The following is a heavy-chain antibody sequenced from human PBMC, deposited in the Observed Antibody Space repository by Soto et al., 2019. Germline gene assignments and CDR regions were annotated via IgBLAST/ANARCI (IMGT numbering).Heavy chain of an antibody. CDR1: GFTFNNYA. CDR2: ISSSGYST. CDR3: AKGSVVVAAKFDS. D-gene: IGHD2-21*02. J-gene: IGHJ4*02. Sequence: EVQLLESGGDLVRPGVSRRLSCAASGFTFNNYAMSWVRQAPGKGLEWVSAISSSGYSTYYTDSVKGRFTISRDNSRNTVYLQMNTLRAEDTAVYYCAKGSVVVAAKFDSWGQGTLVTVSS. V-gene: IGHV3-23*01.